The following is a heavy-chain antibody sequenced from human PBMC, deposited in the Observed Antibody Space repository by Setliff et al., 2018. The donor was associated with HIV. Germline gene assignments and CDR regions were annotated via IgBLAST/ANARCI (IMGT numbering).Heavy chain of an antibody. Sequence: GGSLRLSCASSGFNFSTYSMNWVRQAPGKGLEWVSYINTRSSTIYYTDSVKGRFTIFRDTAKNSLFLQMNNLRAEDTAVYYCARAIAFYYDNRADNWFDPWGQGTLVTVSS. CDR1: GFNFSTYS. CDR3: ARAIAFYYDNRADNWFDP. J-gene: IGHJ5*02. V-gene: IGHV3-48*01. D-gene: IGHD3-22*01. CDR2: INTRSSTI.